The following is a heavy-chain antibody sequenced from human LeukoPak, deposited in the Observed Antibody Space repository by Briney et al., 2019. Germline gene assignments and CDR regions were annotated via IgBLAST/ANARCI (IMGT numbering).Heavy chain of an antibody. CDR1: GFIFSSFG. CDR3: AKDPQYYESSGYADY. D-gene: IGHD3-22*01. V-gene: IGHV3-30*02. Sequence: GGSLGLSCAASGFIFSSFGMHWVRQAPGKRLEWVAFIRYDGSNPYYADSVKGRFTISRDNAKNTLYLQMNSLRVEETAVYYCAKDPQYYESSGYADYWGQGTLVTVSS. CDR2: IRYDGSNP. J-gene: IGHJ4*02.